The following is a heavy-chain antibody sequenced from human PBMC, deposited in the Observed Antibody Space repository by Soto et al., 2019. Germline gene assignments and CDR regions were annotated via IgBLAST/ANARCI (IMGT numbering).Heavy chain of an antibody. D-gene: IGHD3-22*01. V-gene: IGHV3-64*02. J-gene: IGHJ3*02. CDR2: ISSNGRST. CDR3: ARSSGYYFVVGHDAFDI. CDR1: GFTFSSYA. Sequence: VPLVESGEGLVQPGGSLRLSCAASGFTFSSYAMHWVRQAPGKGLECVSAISSNGRSTYYADSVKGRFTISRDNSKNTLYLQMGSLRAEDMAVYYCARSSGYYFVVGHDAFDIWGQGTMVTVSS.